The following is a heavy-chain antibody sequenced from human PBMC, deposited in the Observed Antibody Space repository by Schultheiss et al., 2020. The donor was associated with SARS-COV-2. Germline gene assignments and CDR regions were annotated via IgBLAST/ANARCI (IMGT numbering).Heavy chain of an antibody. Sequence: GESLKISCEGSGYSFTNYWISWVRQTPGRGLEWMGIIYPGDSDTRYSPSFQGQVTISADKSISTAYLQWSSLKASDTAMYYCATTRGYSYGKDAFDIWGQGTMVTVSS. CDR3: ATTRGYSYGKDAFDI. V-gene: IGHV5-51*01. J-gene: IGHJ3*02. CDR2: IYPGDSDT. CDR1: GYSFTNYW. D-gene: IGHD5-18*01.